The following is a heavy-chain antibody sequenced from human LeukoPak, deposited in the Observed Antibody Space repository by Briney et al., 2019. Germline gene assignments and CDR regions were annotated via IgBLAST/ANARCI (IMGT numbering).Heavy chain of an antibody. CDR1: GLTFTSYD. V-gene: IGHV1-8*01. CDR3: VRDAEGAAISVNYWFDP. D-gene: IGHD2-2*02. CDR2: MNPNNGNT. J-gene: IGHJ5*02. Sequence: ASVKVSCKASGLTFTSYDINWVRQASGQGLEWMGWMNPNNGNTGYAQKFQGRVTMTRDTSISTAYMELRGLGSEDTAVYYCVRDAEGAAISVNYWFDPWGQGTLVTVSS.